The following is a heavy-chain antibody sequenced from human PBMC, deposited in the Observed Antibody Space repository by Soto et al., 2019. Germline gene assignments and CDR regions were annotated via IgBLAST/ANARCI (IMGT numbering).Heavy chain of an antibody. J-gene: IGHJ4*02. CDR2: IYYSGST. V-gene: IGHV4-59*01. CDR1: GGSISSYY. CDR3: ARVIVGATSIADY. Sequence: PSETLSLTCTVSGGSISSYYWSWIRQPPGKGLEWIGYIYYSGSTNYNPSLKSRVTISVDTSENQFSLKLSSVTAADTAVYYCARVIVGATSIADYWGQGTLVTVSS. D-gene: IGHD1-26*01.